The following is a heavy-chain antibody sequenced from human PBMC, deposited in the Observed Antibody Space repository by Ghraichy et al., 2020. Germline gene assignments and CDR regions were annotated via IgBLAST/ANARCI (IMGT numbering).Heavy chain of an antibody. CDR2: ISSSGRTL. D-gene: IGHD4/OR15-4a*01. J-gene: IGHJ3*02. CDR1: GFTFSDEY. V-gene: IGHV3-11*01. Sequence: GGSLRLSCVGSGFTFSDEYMEWIRQAPEKGLEWVSYISSSGRTLYYADSVKGRFTISRDNAKNSVFLLMDSLRVEDTAVYYCARDRLGASDIWGQGTMVTVSS. CDR3: ARDRLGASDI.